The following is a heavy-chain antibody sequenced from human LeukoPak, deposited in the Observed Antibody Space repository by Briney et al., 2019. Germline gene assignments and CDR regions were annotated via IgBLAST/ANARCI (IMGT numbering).Heavy chain of an antibody. CDR1: GYSFTSYW. Sequence: GESRKISCKGSGYSFTSYWIGWVRQMPGKGLEGMGIIYPGDSDTRYGPSFQAQVTISADKSISTAYLQWSSLKARETARYYCGRRTDTYCSSTSSPRGGYYYYYMDVWGKGTTVTVSS. D-gene: IGHD2-2*01. J-gene: IGHJ6*03. V-gene: IGHV5-51*01. CDR2: IYPGDSDT. CDR3: GRRTDTYCSSTSSPRGGYYYYYMDV.